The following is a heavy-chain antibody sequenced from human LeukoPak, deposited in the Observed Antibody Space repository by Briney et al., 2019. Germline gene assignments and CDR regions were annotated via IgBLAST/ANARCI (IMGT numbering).Heavy chain of an antibody. CDR2: INHSGST. J-gene: IGHJ5*02. D-gene: IGHD2-2*02. Sequence: SETLSLTCAVYGGSFSGYYWSWIRQPPGKGLEWIGEINHSGSTNYNPSLKSRVTISVDTSKNQFSLKLSSVTAADTAVYYCARGGGYCSSTSCYNPSFSVDPWGQGTLVTVSS. CDR1: GGSFSGYY. V-gene: IGHV4-34*01. CDR3: ARGGGYCSSTSCYNPSFSVDP.